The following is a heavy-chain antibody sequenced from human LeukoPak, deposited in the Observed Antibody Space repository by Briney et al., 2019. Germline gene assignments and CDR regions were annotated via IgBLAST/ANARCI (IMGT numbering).Heavy chain of an antibody. CDR3: ARMEAVLVPAAYNWFDP. Sequence: SVKVSCKASGGTFSSYAISWVRQAPGQGLEWMGGIIPCFGTANYAQKFQGRVTITTDEYTSTAYMELSSLRSEDTAVYYCARMEAVLVPAAYNWFDPWGQGTLVTVSS. J-gene: IGHJ5*02. CDR2: IIPCFGTA. D-gene: IGHD2-2*01. V-gene: IGHV1-69*05. CDR1: GGTFSSYA.